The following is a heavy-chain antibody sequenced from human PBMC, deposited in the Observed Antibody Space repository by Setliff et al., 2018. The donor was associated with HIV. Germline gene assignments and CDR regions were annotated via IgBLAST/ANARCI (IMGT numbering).Heavy chain of an antibody. J-gene: IGHJ6*02. CDR1: GFTFSGSA. CDR3: ARPTNIDTLYYGSQTFYMYYYGLDV. CDR2: ISSSSSTI. V-gene: IGHV3-48*04. D-gene: IGHD1-26*01. Sequence: LRLSCAASGFTFSGSAMHWVRQAPGKGLEWVSYISSSSSTIYYADSVKGRFTISRDNAKNSLYLQMNSLRADDTAVYFCARPTNIDTLYYGSQTFYMYYYGLDVWGQGTTVTVSS.